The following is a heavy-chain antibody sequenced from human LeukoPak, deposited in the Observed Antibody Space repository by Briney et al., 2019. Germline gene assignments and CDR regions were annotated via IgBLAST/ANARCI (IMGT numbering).Heavy chain of an antibody. Sequence: ASVKVSCKASGYNFSDYYLHWVRQAPGQGLEWMGWISPYSNGTKSAQKFQGRVTMTRDTSTSTAYMELSRLTSDDTAVYYCVRRWVRGLISTDYWGQGTLVTVSS. CDR1: GYNFSDYY. D-gene: IGHD3-10*01. CDR2: ISPYSNGT. CDR3: VRRWVRGLISTDY. J-gene: IGHJ4*02. V-gene: IGHV1-2*02.